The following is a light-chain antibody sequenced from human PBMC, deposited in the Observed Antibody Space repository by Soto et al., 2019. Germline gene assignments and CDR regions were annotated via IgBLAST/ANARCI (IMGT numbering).Light chain of an antibody. J-gene: IGKJ1*01. V-gene: IGKV3-20*01. CDR2: CAS. CDR1: QSVSKND. Sequence: EIVLTQSPGTLSLSPGERATLSCRASQSVSKNDLAWYHQKPGRAPRLGIYCASNRATGIPERFSGSGSGANVSLTISRLEPEDFAVYYCQQYGTAPWTFGKGPRVEIK. CDR3: QQYGTAPWT.